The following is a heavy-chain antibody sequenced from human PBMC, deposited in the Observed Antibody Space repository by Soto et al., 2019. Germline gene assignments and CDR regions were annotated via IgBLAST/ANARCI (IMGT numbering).Heavy chain of an antibody. D-gene: IGHD3-10*01. J-gene: IGHJ4*02. CDR3: ARDTTVLTYDYGSGLFDY. V-gene: IGHV4-34*01. CDR1: GGSFSGYF. CDR2: VNHSEST. Sequence: QVQLQQWGAGLLKPSETLSLTCAVSGGSFSGYFWSWIRQPPGKGLEWIGEVNHSESTNYNPSLRSRVTMQVDTSKNQFSPRLSSVTAADTAVYYCARDTTVLTYDYGSGLFDYWGQGTLVTVSS.